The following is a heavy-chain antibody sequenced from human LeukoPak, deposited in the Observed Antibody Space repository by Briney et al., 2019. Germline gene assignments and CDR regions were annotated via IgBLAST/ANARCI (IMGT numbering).Heavy chain of an antibody. V-gene: IGHV4-59*08. CDR2: IYHSATT. Sequence: SETLSLTCTVSGGSIRSDHWSWLRQPPGKGLEWIGYIYHSATTNYNPSLDSRVTLSLDTSKNQFSLRLISVTAADTAIYYCARTLGMTGVGGWNYYFDYWGQGSLVTVSS. CDR1: GGSIRSDH. J-gene: IGHJ4*02. CDR3: ARTLGMTGVGGWNYYFDY. D-gene: IGHD6-19*01.